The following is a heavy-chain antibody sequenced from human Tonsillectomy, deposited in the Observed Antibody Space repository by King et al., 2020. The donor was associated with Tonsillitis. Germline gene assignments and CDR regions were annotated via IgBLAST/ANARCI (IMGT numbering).Heavy chain of an antibody. CDR3: AKGISSSSVTPLSY. D-gene: IGHD6-6*01. Sequence: VQLVESGGGLVQPGGSLRLSCAASGFTFSSYWMHWVRQAPGKGLVWVSRINSDVSSTSYARSLKGRFTISRDNAKNTLYLQMNSLRAEDTAVYYCAKGISSSSVTPLSYWGQGTLVTVSS. V-gene: IGHV3-74*01. J-gene: IGHJ4*02. CDR2: INSDVSST. CDR1: GFTFSSYW.